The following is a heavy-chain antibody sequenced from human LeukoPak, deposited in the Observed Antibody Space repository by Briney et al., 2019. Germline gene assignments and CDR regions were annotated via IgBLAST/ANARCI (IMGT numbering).Heavy chain of an antibody. CDR3: ARDQDGYNPGSFDP. CDR1: GFTFSNYS. V-gene: IGHV3-21*01. Sequence: GGSLRLSCAASGFTFSNYSMNWVRQAPGKGLEWVSSISSSSSYIYYADSVKGRFTISRDNAKNSLYLQMNSLRAEDTAVYYCARDQDGYNPGSFDPWGQGTLVTVSS. CDR2: ISSSSSYI. J-gene: IGHJ5*02. D-gene: IGHD5-24*01.